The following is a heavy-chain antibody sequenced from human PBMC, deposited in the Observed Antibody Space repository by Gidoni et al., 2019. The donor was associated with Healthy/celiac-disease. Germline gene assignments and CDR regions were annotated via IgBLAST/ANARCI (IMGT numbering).Heavy chain of an antibody. J-gene: IGHJ6*02. CDR3: ARDLASYYDSSGMPYGMDV. D-gene: IGHD3-22*01. CDR1: GGSISSGDYY. Sequence: QVQLQESGPGLVKPSQTLSLTCTVSGGSISSGDYYWSWIRQPPGKGLEWIGYIYYSGSTYYNPSLKSRVTISVDTSKNQFSLKLSSVTAADTAVYYCARDLASYYDSSGMPYGMDVWGQGTTVTVSS. CDR2: IYYSGST. V-gene: IGHV4-30-4*01.